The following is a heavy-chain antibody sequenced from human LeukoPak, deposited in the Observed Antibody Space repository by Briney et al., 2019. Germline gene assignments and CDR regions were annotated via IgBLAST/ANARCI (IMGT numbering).Heavy chain of an antibody. CDR3: ARGQGTVTTH. CDR1: GGSISSYY. Sequence: PSETLSLTCTVSGGSISSYYWSWIRQPPGKGLEWIGEINHSGSANYNPSLKSRVTISLDTSKNQFSLKLSSVTAADTAVYYCARGQGTVTTHWDQGTLVTVSS. D-gene: IGHD4-17*01. J-gene: IGHJ4*02. CDR2: INHSGSA. V-gene: IGHV4-34*01.